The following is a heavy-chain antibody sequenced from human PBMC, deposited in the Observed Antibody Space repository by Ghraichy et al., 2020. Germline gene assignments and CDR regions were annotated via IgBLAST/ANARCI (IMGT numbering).Heavy chain of an antibody. CDR3: ARDYQNTPETSGPHY. V-gene: IGHV1-18*01. CDR2: ISVYNGDT. Sequence: ASVKVSCKASGYTFTNYGITWVRQAPGQGLEWMGWISVYNGDTSYAQRLKGRVTMTTDTSTSTAYMELRSLRSDDTAVYYCARDYQNTPETSGPHYWGQGTLVTVSS. J-gene: IGHJ4*02. D-gene: IGHD1-26*01. CDR1: GYTFTNYG.